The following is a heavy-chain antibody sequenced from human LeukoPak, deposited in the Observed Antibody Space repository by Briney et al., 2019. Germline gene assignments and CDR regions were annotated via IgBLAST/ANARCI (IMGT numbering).Heavy chain of an antibody. CDR2: ISYDGSNK. D-gene: IGHD2-15*01. CDR3: ARDGGDRFLDY. J-gene: IGHJ4*02. CDR1: GFTFSSYW. V-gene: IGHV3-30-3*01. Sequence: PGGSLRLSCVASGFTFSSYWMSWVRQAPGKGLGWVAVISYDGSNKYYADSVKGRFTISRDNSKNTLYLQMNSLRAEDTAVYYCARDGGDRFLDYWGQGTLVTVSS.